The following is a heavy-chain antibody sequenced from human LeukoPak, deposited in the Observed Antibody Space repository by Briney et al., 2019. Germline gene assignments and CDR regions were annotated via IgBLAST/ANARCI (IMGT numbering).Heavy chain of an antibody. D-gene: IGHD2-2*01. V-gene: IGHV3-20*04. Sequence: GGSLRLSCAASVFAFDEHGMSCVRQVRGKGLEWVSGINWSGGSTGYADPLRGRFPISRDNAKNSLYLQMDSLRAEDTALYYCARAPITSPFYFDYCGQGTLVTVSS. CDR3: ARAPITSPFYFDY. J-gene: IGHJ4*02. CDR2: INWSGGST. CDR1: VFAFDEHG.